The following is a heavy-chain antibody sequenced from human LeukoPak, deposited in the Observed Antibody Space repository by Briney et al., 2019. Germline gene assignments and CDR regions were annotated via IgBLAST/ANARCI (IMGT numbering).Heavy chain of an antibody. J-gene: IGHJ4*02. CDR2: IYDSGST. Sequence: PSETLSLTCTVSGGSISSSSYYWGWIRQPPGQGLEWIGSIYDSGSTYYNSSLKSRVTISVDTSKNQFPLKLSSVTAADTAVYYCARRYCSSTSCYGYNWNYDFDYWGQGTLVTVSS. D-gene: IGHD2-2*01. V-gene: IGHV4-39*01. CDR3: ARRYCSSTSCYGYNWNYDFDY. CDR1: GGSISSSSYY.